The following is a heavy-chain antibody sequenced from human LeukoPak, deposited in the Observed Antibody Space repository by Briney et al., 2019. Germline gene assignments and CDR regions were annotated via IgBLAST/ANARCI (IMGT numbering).Heavy chain of an antibody. CDR2: IYYSGST. CDR3: ARGETDSSGAYYYYYGMDV. CDR1: GGSISSSSYY. J-gene: IGHJ6*02. V-gene: IGHV4-39*07. D-gene: IGHD6-19*01. Sequence: SETLSLTCTVSGGSISSSSYYWGWIRQPPGKGLEWIGSIYYSGSTYYNPSLKSRVTISVDTSKNQFSLKLSSVTAADTAVYYCARGETDSSGAYYYYYGMDVWGQGTTVTVSS.